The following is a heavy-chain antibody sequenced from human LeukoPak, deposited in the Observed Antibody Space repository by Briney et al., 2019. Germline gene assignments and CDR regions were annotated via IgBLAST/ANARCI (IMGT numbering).Heavy chain of an antibody. J-gene: IGHJ4*02. CDR2: IQYDGSNK. CDR3: AKDCCGSSWPNDY. CDR1: GFTFSSYG. V-gene: IGHV3-30*02. D-gene: IGHD6-13*01. Sequence: PGGSLRLSCAASGFTFSSYGMHWVRQAPGKGLEWISFIQYDGSNKYYTDSVKGRFTISRDNSQNTLYLQMNSLRAEDTAVYYCAKDCCGSSWPNDYWGQGTLVTVSS.